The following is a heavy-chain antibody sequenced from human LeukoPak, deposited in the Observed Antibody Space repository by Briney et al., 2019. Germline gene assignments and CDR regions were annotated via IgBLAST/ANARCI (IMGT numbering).Heavy chain of an antibody. Sequence: GESLKISCKGSGYSFTSYWIGWVRQMPGKGLEWMGIIYPGDSDTRYSPSFQGQVTISADKPISTAYLQWSSLKASDTAMYYCARHLTDSSGYDDYWGQGTLVTVSS. J-gene: IGHJ4*02. CDR3: ARHLTDSSGYDDY. V-gene: IGHV5-51*01. D-gene: IGHD3-22*01. CDR2: IYPGDSDT. CDR1: GYSFTSYW.